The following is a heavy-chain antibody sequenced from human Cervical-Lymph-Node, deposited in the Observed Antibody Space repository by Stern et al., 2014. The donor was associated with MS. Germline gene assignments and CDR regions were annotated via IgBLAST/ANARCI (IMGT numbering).Heavy chain of an antibody. J-gene: IGHJ4*02. V-gene: IGHV4-59*08. CDR2: IYYSGST. CDR3: ATFFRSGSSYYFDY. CDR1: GGSIRNYY. Sequence: QVQLQQWGPGLVKPSETLSLTCTVSGGSIRNYYWSWIRQPPGKGLEWIGYIYYSGSTNSNPSLKSRVTMSVDPSQNLLSLKLTSVTAADTAVYYCATFFRSGSSYYFDYWGQGTLVTVAS. D-gene: IGHD5-12*01.